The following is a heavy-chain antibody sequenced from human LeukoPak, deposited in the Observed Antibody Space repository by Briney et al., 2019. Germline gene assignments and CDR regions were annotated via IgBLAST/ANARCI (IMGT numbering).Heavy chain of an antibody. J-gene: IGHJ4*02. CDR3: ARPQTENLNGWWYFDY. D-gene: IGHD2-8*02. CDR1: GFTFSSYA. V-gene: IGHV3-23*01. Sequence: GGSLRLSCAATGFTFSSYAMSWVRQAPGKGLEWVSAISGSGGSTYYADSVKGRFTISRDNAKNSLYLQMNSLRAEDTAVYYCARPQTENLNGWWYFDYWGQGTLVTVSS. CDR2: ISGSGGST.